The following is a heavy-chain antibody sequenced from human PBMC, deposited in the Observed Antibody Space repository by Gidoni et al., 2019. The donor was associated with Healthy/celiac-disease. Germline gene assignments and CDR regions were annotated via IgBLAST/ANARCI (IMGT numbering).Heavy chain of an antibody. CDR2: ISAYNGNT. Sequence: QVQLVQPGAEVKTPGASVKVSCKASGYTFPSNGISWVRQGPGPGLELMGWISAYNGNTNYAQKLQGRVTMTTDTSTSTAYMELRSMRSDDTAVDDCARDRFGRVFRNDAFDIWGQGTMVTVSS. CDR3: ARDRFGRVFRNDAFDI. V-gene: IGHV1-18*01. J-gene: IGHJ3*02. CDR1: GYTFPSNG. D-gene: IGHD3-16*01.